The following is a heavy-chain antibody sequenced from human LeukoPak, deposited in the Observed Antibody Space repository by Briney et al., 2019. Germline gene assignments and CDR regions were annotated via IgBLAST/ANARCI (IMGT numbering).Heavy chain of an antibody. J-gene: IGHJ4*02. D-gene: IGHD6-13*01. CDR3: ARDRSWYAQPGY. CDR1: GYTFTGYY. V-gene: IGHV1-2*02. CDR2: INPKTGGT. Sequence: ASVKVSCKASGYTFTGYYMHWVRQAPGQGLEWMGWINPKTGGTSYALNFEGRVTLTRDTSITTAFMELSSLTSDDTAVYFCARDRSWYAQPGYWGQGTLVSVSS.